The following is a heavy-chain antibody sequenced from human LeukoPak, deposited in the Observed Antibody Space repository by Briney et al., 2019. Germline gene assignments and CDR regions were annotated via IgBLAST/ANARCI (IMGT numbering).Heavy chain of an antibody. D-gene: IGHD2-15*01. J-gene: IGHJ3*02. CDR3: ANELWGPLGYCSGGSCYNAFDI. V-gene: IGHV3-43*02. CDR1: GFTFDDYA. CDR2: ISGDGGST. Sequence: GGSPRLSCAASGFTFDDYAMHWVRQAPGKGLEWVSLISGDGGSTYYADSVKGRFTISRDNSKNSLYLQMNSLRTEDTALYYCANELWGPLGYCSGGSCYNAFDIWGQGTMVTVSS.